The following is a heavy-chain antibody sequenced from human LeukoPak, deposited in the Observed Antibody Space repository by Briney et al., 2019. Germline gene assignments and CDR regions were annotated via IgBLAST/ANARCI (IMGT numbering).Heavy chain of an antibody. D-gene: IGHD3-22*01. CDR1: GFTFSSYW. J-gene: IGHJ5*02. CDR2: INRDGSST. Sequence: GGSLRLSCAASGFTFSSYWMHWVRQAPGKGLVWVSRINRDGSSTSYADSVKGRFTISRDNAKNTLYLQMNSLRAEDTAVYYCARGAYYYDSNGFPRFDPWGQGTLVTVSS. V-gene: IGHV3-74*01. CDR3: ARGAYYYDSNGFPRFDP.